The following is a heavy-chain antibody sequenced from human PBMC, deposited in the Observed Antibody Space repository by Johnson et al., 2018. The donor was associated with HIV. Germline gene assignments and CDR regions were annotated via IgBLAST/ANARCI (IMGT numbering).Heavy chain of an antibody. J-gene: IGHJ3*02. CDR3: ARELQLSSDAFDI. D-gene: IGHD5-24*01. CDR1: GFTFSSYA. CDR2: ISYDGSNK. V-gene: IGHV3-30-3*01. Sequence: QVQLVESGGGVVQPGRSLRLSCAASGFTFSSYAMHWVRQAPGKGLEWVAVISYDGSNKYYADSVKGRFTISRDNSKNTLYLQMNSLRAEDTAVYYCARELQLSSDAFDIWGQGTMVTVSS.